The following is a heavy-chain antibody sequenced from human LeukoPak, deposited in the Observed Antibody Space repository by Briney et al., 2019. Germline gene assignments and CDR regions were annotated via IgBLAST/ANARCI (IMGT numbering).Heavy chain of an antibody. CDR1: GFTFSSNY. V-gene: IGHV3-66*02. J-gene: IGHJ4*02. CDR3: ARDSVGATFDY. Sequence: PGGSLRLSCAASGFTFSSNYMSWVRQAPGKGLEWVSVIYSGGSTYYADSVKGRFTISRDNSKNTLYLQMNSLRAEDTAVYYCARDSVGATFDYWGQGTLVTVSS. CDR2: IYSGGST. D-gene: IGHD1-26*01.